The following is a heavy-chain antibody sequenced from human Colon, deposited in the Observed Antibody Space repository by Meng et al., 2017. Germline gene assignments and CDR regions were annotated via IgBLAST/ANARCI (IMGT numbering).Heavy chain of an antibody. CDR3: ARDPGGTYDY. CDR2: INSNGGST. J-gene: IGHJ4*02. Sequence: EVQLLESGEGFVQPGGSLRLSCAASGFTFSNYGMHWVRQAPGNGLEYVSAINSNGGSTHYADSVKGRFIISRDNSKNTLYLQMGSLRSEDMAVYYCARDPGGTYDYWGQGTLVTVSS. D-gene: IGHD1-26*01. V-gene: IGHV3-64*02. CDR1: GFTFSNYG.